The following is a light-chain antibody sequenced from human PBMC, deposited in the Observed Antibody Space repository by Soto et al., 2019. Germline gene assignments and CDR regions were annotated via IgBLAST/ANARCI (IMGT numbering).Light chain of an antibody. V-gene: IGLV2-23*01. J-gene: IGLJ2*01. CDR2: EGT. CDR1: SSDVVIYNL. CDR3: CSYAGGSTHVV. Sequence: QSVLTQPASVSGSPGQSITISCTGTSSDVVIYNLVAWYQQHPGKVPRLVIYEGTKRPSGVSNRFSGSKSDNTASLTISGLQAEDEADYFCCSYAGGSTHVVFGAGTQLTAL.